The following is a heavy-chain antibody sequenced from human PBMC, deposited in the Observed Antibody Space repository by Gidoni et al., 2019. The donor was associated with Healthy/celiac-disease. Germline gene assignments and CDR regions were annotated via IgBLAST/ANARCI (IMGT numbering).Heavy chain of an antibody. CDR3: TTESSGWYKGFDY. V-gene: IGHV3-15*01. CDR2: IKSKTDGGTT. J-gene: IGHJ4*02. CDR1: GFTFSNAW. D-gene: IGHD6-19*01. Sequence: EVQLVESGGGLVKPGGSLRLSCAASGFTFSNAWMSWVRQAPGKGLEWVGRIKSKTDGGTTDYAAPVKGRFTISRDDSKNTLYLQMNSLKTEDTAVYYCTTESSGWYKGFDYWGQGTLVTVSS.